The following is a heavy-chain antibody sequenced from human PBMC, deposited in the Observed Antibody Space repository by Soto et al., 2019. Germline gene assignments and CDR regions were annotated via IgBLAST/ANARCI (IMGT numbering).Heavy chain of an antibody. J-gene: IGHJ5*02. CDR1: GGTFSSYA. V-gene: IGHV1-69*13. CDR2: IIPIFGTA. Sequence: SVKVSCKASGGTFSSYAISWVRQARGQGLEWMGGIIPIFGTANYAQKFQGRVTITADESTSTAYMELSSLRSEDTAVYYCARSFGSSWYEGWFDPWGQGTLVTVSS. D-gene: IGHD6-13*01. CDR3: ARSFGSSWYEGWFDP.